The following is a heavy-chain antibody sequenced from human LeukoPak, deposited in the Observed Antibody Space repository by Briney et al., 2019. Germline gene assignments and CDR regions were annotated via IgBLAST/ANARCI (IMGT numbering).Heavy chain of an antibody. CDR3: ARGGLAIEY. Sequence: GRSLRLSCAASGFTFDDYGMSWVRQAPGKGLEWVSGINWDGGSTGYADSVKGLFTISRDNAKNSLYLQMNSLRAEDTALYHCARGGLAIEYWGQGTLVTVSS. CDR2: INWDGGST. J-gene: IGHJ4*02. D-gene: IGHD3-3*02. V-gene: IGHV3-20*01. CDR1: GFTFDDYG.